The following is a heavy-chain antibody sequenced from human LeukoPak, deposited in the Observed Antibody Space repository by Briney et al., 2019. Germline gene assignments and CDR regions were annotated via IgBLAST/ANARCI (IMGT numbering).Heavy chain of an antibody. CDR2: TYTGGNT. V-gene: IGHV3-53*01. CDR1: GFTVSSYY. CDR3: ARDGPYYYGSGSYPCCNWFDP. D-gene: IGHD3-10*01. J-gene: IGHJ5*02. Sequence: PGGSPRLSCAASGFTVSSYYMTWVRQAPGKGLEWVSLTYTGGNTYYADSVKGRFTISRDNSKNTLYLQMNSLRAEDTAVYYCARDGPYYYGSGSYPCCNWFDPWGQGTLVTVSS.